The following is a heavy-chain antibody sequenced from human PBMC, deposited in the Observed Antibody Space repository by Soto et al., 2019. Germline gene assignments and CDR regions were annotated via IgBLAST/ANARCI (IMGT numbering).Heavy chain of an antibody. Sequence: QLQLQESGSGLVKPSQTLSLTCAVSGGSISSGGYSWSWIRQPPGKGLEWIGYIYHSGSTYYNPSLKCRVTKSVDRSKTQFSLKLSSVTAADTAVYYCAAGGGLPRYYWGQGTLVTVSS. V-gene: IGHV4-30-2*01. CDR2: IYHSGST. D-gene: IGHD5-12*01. CDR3: AAGGGLPRYY. CDR1: GGSISSGGYS. J-gene: IGHJ4*02.